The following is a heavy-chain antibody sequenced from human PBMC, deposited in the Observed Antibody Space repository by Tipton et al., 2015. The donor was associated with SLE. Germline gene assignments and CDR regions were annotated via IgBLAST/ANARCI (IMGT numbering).Heavy chain of an antibody. J-gene: IGHJ3*02. CDR3: ARQRGRWLLDAFDI. CDR1: GGSISSNSYY. V-gene: IGHV4-39*01. Sequence: TLSLTCTVSGGSISSNSYYWGWIRQPPGKGLEWIGSIYYSGNTYYNPSLKSRVTISEDTSKNQFSLKLSPVTAADTAVYYCARQRGRWLLDAFDIWGQGTMVTVSS. CDR2: IYYSGNT. D-gene: IGHD6-19*01.